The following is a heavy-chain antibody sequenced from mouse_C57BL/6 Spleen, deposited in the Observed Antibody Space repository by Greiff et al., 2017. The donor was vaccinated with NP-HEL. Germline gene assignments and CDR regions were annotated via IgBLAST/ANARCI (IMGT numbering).Heavy chain of an antibody. V-gene: IGHV1-82*01. J-gene: IGHJ1*03. CDR2: IYPGDGDT. Sequence: VQLQQSGPELVKPGASVKISCKASGYAFSSSWMNWVKQRPGKGLEWIGRIYPGDGDTNYNGKFKGKATLTADKSSSTAYMQLSSLTSEDSAVYFCARYGSGYGYFDVGGTGTTVTVSS. D-gene: IGHD1-1*01. CDR1: GYAFSSSW. CDR3: ARYGSGYGYFDV.